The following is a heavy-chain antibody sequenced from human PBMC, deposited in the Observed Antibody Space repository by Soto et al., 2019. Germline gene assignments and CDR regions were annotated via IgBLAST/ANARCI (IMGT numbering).Heavy chain of an antibody. CDR2: ISWNSGSI. V-gene: IGHV3-9*01. D-gene: IGHD2-2*01. J-gene: IGHJ6*02. CDR3: AKDIYAGDYGMDV. Sequence: EVQLVESGGGLVQPGRSLRLSCAASGFTFDDYAMHWVRQAPGKGLEWVSGISWNSGSIGYADSVKGRCTISRDNAKNSLYLQMNSLRAEDTALYYCAKDIYAGDYGMDVWGQGTTVTVSS. CDR1: GFTFDDYA.